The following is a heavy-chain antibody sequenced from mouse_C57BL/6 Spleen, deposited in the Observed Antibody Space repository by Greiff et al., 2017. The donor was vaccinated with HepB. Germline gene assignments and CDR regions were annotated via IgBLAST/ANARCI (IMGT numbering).Heavy chain of an antibody. J-gene: IGHJ2*01. V-gene: IGHV1-76*01. Sequence: QVQLQQSGAELVRPGASVKLSCKASGYTFTDYYINWVKQRPGQGLEWIARIYPGSGNTYYNEKFKGKATLTAEKSSSTAYMQLSSLTSEDSAVYFCARRAAQATFDYWGQGTTLTVSS. CDR1: GYTFTDYY. CDR3: ARRAAQATFDY. D-gene: IGHD3-2*02. CDR2: IYPGSGNT.